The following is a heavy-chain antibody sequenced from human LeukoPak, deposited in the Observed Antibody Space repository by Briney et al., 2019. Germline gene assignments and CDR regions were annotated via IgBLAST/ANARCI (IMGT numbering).Heavy chain of an antibody. V-gene: IGHV1-24*01. CDR1: GYTLTELS. CDR2: FDPEDGET. J-gene: IGHJ4*02. D-gene: IGHD3-22*01. CDR3: AQPYLGSGYLYYFDY. Sequence: ASVKVSCKVSGYTLTELSMHWVRLAPGKGLEWMGGFDPEDGETIYAQKFQGRVTMTEDTSTDTAYMELSSLRSEDTAVYYCAQPYLGSGYLYYFDYWGQGTLVTVSS.